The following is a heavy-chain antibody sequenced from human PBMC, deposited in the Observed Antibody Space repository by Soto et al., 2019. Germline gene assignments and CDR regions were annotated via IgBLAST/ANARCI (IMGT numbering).Heavy chain of an antibody. Sequence: PXETLSLTCAVYGWSFSGYYWSWIRQPPGKGLEWIGEINHSGSTNYNPSLKSRVTISVDTSKNQFSLKLSSVTAADTAVYYCARTYYYDSSGYYYAHYYYYYGMDVWGQGTTVTVSS. J-gene: IGHJ6*02. CDR3: ARTYYYDSSGYYYAHYYYYYGMDV. CDR1: GWSFSGYY. CDR2: INHSGST. D-gene: IGHD3-22*01. V-gene: IGHV4-34*01.